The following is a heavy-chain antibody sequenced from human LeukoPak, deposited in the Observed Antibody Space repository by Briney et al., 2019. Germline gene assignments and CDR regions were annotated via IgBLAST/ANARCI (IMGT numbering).Heavy chain of an antibody. CDR1: GDSISGTNW. V-gene: IGHV4-4*02. CDR2: MYHTGSS. J-gene: IGHJ6*03. Sequence: SGTLSLTCAVSGDSISGTNWWSWVRQSPGKGLEWIGEMYHTGSSNYNPSLKSRVTISVDKSKNQFSLRLSSVTAADTAVYYCARHRRYCSGGSCYFGPYYYYMDVWGKGTTVTISS. CDR3: ARHRRYCSGGSCYFGPYYYYMDV. D-gene: IGHD2-15*01.